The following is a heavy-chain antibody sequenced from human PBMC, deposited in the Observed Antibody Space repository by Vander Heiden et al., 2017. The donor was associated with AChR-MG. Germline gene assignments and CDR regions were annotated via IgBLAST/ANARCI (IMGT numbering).Heavy chain of an antibody. Sequence: EVQLVECGGGLVQPGGSLGPPCSAPGSTFSGYWMHWVRQAPGKGLVWVSRINSDGSSTSYADSVKGRFTISRDNAKNTLYLQMNSLRAEDTAVYYCARADYYGSGSYAVDYWGQGTLVTVSS. J-gene: IGHJ4*02. D-gene: IGHD3-10*01. CDR3: ARADYYGSGSYAVDY. V-gene: IGHV3-74*01. CDR2: INSDGSST. CDR1: GSTFSGYW.